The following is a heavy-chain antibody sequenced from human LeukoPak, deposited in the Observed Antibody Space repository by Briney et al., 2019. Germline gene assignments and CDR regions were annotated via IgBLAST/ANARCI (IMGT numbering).Heavy chain of an antibody. CDR2: ISYDGSNK. CDR3: AKTSVGEGRIIGSGYFDN. D-gene: IGHD2-15*01. J-gene: IGHJ4*02. CDR1: GFTFSSYG. Sequence: PGRSLRLSCAASGFTFSSYGMHWVRQAPGKGLEWVAVISYDGSNKYYADSVKGRFTIYRDNSKNTLYLQMNSLRAEDTAVYYCAKTSVGEGRIIGSGYFDNWGQGTLVTVSS. V-gene: IGHV3-30*18.